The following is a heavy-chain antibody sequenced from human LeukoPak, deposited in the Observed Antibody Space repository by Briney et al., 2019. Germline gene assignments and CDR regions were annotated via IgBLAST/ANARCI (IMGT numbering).Heavy chain of an antibody. D-gene: IGHD2/OR15-2a*01. CDR3: STEHKYCKTTTCDDY. CDR1: GYAFTVRY. CDR2: IKPDSGFT. J-gene: IGHJ4*02. V-gene: IGHV1-2*02. Sequence: ASVKVSCKASGYAFTVRYMHWVRQVPGQGLEWMGFIKPDSGFTNYAEKFQDRVTMSRDTSITTVYMELSSLGSGDTALYYCSTEHKYCKTTTCDDYWGQGTLVTVSS.